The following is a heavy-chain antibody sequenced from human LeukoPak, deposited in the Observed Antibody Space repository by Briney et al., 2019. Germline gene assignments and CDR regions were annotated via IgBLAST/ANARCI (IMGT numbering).Heavy chain of an antibody. V-gene: IGHV1-69*05. Sequence: SVKVSCKASGGTFSSYAISWVRQAPGQGLEWMGGIIPIFGTANFAQKFQGRVTITTDESTSTAYMELSSLRSEDTAVYYCATAELEYSSSSIWYFDYWGQGTLVTVSS. J-gene: IGHJ4*02. D-gene: IGHD6-6*01. CDR1: GGTFSSYA. CDR2: IIPIFGTA. CDR3: ATAELEYSSSSIWYFDY.